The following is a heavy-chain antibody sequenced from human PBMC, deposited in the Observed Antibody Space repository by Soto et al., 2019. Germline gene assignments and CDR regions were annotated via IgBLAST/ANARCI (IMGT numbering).Heavy chain of an antibody. J-gene: IGHJ6*02. Sequence: QVQLVQSGAEVKKPGSSVKVSCKASGGTFSSCAISWVRQAPGQGLEWMGGIIPIFGKANYAQKFQGRVTITEDESTSPDYIELSSLKSEDTAVYYCASGESSNYYYGMDVWGQGTTVTVPS. CDR3: ASGESSNYYYGMDV. V-gene: IGHV1-69*12. CDR2: IIPIFGKA. CDR1: GGTFSSCA. D-gene: IGHD3-10*01.